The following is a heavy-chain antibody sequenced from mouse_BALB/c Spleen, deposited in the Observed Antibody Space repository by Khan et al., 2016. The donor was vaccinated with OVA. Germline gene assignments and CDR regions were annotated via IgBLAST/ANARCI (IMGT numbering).Heavy chain of an antibody. CDR2: ISYSGST. V-gene: IGHV3-2*02. CDR1: GYSITSDYA. CDR3: ARWFDY. Sequence: EVQLQESGPGLVKPSQSLSLTCTVTGYSITSDYAWNWIRQFPGNKLEWMGSISYSGSTSYIPSLKSRISITRDTSTNQFFLQLNYATAEDTATCYCARWFDYWGQGTLVTVSA. J-gene: IGHJ3*01.